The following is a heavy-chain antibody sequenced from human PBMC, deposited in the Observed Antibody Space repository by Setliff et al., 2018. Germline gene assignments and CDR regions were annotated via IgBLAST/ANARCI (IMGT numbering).Heavy chain of an antibody. J-gene: IGHJ6*04. Sequence: SETLSLTCTVSGGSINEANYYWSWIRQPAGKGLEWIGHIYTRGSTNYNPSLKSRVTISFNTSKNQFSLNLNSATAADTAVYYCARHALSFDSAWDVWGKGTTVTVSS. CDR3: ARHALSFDSAWDV. CDR2: IYTRGST. CDR1: GGSINEANYY. D-gene: IGHD3-9*01. V-gene: IGHV4-61*09.